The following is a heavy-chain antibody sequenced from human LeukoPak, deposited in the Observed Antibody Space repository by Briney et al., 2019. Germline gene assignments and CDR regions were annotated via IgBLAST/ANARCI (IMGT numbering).Heavy chain of an antibody. CDR3: ARDRVGVPV. Sequence: SETLSLTCTVSGGSVSSGSYYWSWIRQPPGKGLEWIGYIYYSGSTNYNPSLKSRVTISVDTSKNQFSLKPSSVTAADTAVYYCARDRVGVPVWGQGTLVTVSS. V-gene: IGHV4-61*01. J-gene: IGHJ4*02. CDR2: IYYSGST. D-gene: IGHD2-8*01. CDR1: GGSVSSGSYY.